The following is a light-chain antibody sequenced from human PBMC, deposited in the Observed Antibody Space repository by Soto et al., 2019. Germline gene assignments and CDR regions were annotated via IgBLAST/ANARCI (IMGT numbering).Light chain of an antibody. CDR3: QQYNSYSWT. CDR1: QSISSW. Sequence: DIQMTQSPSTLSASVGDRVTITCRASQSISSWLDWYQQKPGKAPKLLIYDASSLESGVPSRFSGSGSGTEFTLTISSLQPDEFATYYCQQYNSYSWTFGQGTKVEIK. V-gene: IGKV1-5*01. J-gene: IGKJ1*01. CDR2: DAS.